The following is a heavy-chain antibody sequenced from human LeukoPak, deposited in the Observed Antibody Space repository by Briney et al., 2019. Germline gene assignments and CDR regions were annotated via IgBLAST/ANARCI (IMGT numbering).Heavy chain of an antibody. CDR1: GYTFTTYG. D-gene: IGHD1-1*01. CDR3: ARAGTRVKYWFDP. Sequence: ASVKVSCKASGYTFTTYGLSWVRQAPGQGLEWMGWMNPNSGNTGYAQKFQGRVTMTRNTSISTAYMELSSLRSEDTAVYYCARAGTRVKYWFDPWGQGTLVTVSS. V-gene: IGHV1-8*01. CDR2: MNPNSGNT. J-gene: IGHJ5*02.